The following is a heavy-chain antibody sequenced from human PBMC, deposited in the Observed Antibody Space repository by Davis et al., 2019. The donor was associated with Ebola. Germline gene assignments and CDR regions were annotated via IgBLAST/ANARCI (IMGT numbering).Heavy chain of an antibody. CDR3: ARGKELRYFACMDV. D-gene: IGHD3-9*01. CDR2: ISGDTSTR. CDR1: GFTFSSYD. Sequence: GGSLRLSCEASGFTFSSYDMNWVRQAPGKGLQWISYISGDTSTRYYVDSVKGRFTIYRDNAKNSLYLQMNSLRDEDTAVYYCARGKELRYFACMDVWGQGTTVTVSS. V-gene: IGHV3-48*02. J-gene: IGHJ6*02.